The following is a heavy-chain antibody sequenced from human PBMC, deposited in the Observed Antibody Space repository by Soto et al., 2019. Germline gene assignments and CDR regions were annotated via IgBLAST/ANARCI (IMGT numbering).Heavy chain of an antibody. CDR1: GFNFSSYS. CDR2: ISSSSSYI. D-gene: IGHD6-19*01. J-gene: IGHJ4*02. V-gene: IGHV3-21*01. Sequence: EVQLVESGGGLVKPGGSLRLSCAASGFNFSSYSMNWVRQAPGKGLEWVSSISSSSSYIYYADSVKGRFTISRDNAKNSLYLQMNSLRAEDTAVYYCARVSGSSRMYYFDYWGQGTLVTVSS. CDR3: ARVSGSSRMYYFDY.